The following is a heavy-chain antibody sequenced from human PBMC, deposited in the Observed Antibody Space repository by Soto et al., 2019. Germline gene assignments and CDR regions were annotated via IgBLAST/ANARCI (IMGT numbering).Heavy chain of an antibody. V-gene: IGHV1-2*02. CDR1: GYTFTGYY. CDR2: INPNSGGT. J-gene: IGHJ3*02. D-gene: IGHD6-6*01. CDR3: ARLFIQAALPRNAFDI. Sequence: ASVEVSCKASGYTFTGYYMHWVRQAPGQGLEWMGWINPNSGGTNYAQKFQGRVTMTRDTSISTAYMELSRLRSDDTAVYYCARLFIQAALPRNAFDIWGQGTMVTVSS.